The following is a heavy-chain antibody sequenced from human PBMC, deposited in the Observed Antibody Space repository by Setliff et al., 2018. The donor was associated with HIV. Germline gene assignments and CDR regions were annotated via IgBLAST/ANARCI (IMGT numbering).Heavy chain of an antibody. J-gene: IGHJ6*03. Sequence: TGGSLRLSCVASGFTFSSFAMHWVRQAPGKGLEWVSVISYDGSRTYYADSVKGRFTISRDNSKNTLYLQMNSLRVEGTAVYYCARGLTAANYQNYYYMDVWGKGTTVTVSS. CDR1: GFTFSSFA. V-gene: IGHV3-30*07. CDR2: ISYDGSRT. D-gene: IGHD2-2*01. CDR3: ARGLTAANYQNYYYMDV.